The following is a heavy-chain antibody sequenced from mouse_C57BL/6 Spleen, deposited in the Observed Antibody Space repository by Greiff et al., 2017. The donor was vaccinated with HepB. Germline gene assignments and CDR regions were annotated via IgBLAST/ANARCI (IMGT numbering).Heavy chain of an antibody. CDR2: ISSGSSTI. Sequence: EVKLVESGGGLVKPGGSLKLSCAASGFTFSDYGMHWVRQAPEKGLEWVAYISSGSSTIYYADTVKGRFTISRDNAKNTLFLQMTSLRSEDTAMYYCARYGYGSSLYWYFDVWGTGTTVTVSS. CDR3: ARYGYGSSLYWYFDV. D-gene: IGHD1-1*01. CDR1: GFTFSDYG. V-gene: IGHV5-17*01. J-gene: IGHJ1*03.